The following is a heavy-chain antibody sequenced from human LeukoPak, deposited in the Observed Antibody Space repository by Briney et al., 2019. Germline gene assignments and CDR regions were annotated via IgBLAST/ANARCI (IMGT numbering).Heavy chain of an antibody. CDR2: ISGSGGST. CDR3: ANADSSGYYVNYMDV. J-gene: IGHJ6*03. CDR1: GFTFSSYA. D-gene: IGHD3-22*01. Sequence: PGGSLRLSCAASGFTFSSYAMSWVRQAPGKGLEWVSAISGSGGSTYYADSVKGRFTISRDNSKNTLYLQMNSLRAEDTAVYYCANADSSGYYVNYMDVWGKGTTVTVSS. V-gene: IGHV3-23*01.